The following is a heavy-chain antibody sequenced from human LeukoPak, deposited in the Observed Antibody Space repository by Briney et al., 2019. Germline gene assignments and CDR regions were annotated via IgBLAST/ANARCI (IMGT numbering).Heavy chain of an antibody. CDR2: ISSSGSTI. V-gene: IGHV3-11*01. CDR1: GFTVSSNY. CDR3: ARDHPRSNWAIDY. D-gene: IGHD7-27*01. Sequence: NPGGSLRLSCAASGFTVSSNYMSWVRQAPGKGLEWVSYISSSGSTIYYADSVKGRFTISRDNAKNSLYLQMNSLRAEDTAVYYCARDHPRSNWAIDYWGQGTLVTVSS. J-gene: IGHJ4*02.